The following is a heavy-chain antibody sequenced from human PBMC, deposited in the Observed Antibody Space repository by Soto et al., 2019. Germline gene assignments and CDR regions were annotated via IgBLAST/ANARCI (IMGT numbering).Heavy chain of an antibody. V-gene: IGHV4-59*01. Sequence: SETLSLTCTVSGGSISSYYWSWSRQPPGKGLEWIGYIYYSGSTKYNPSLKSRVTISVDTSKNQFSLKLSSVTAADTAVYYCARALHYYDSSGYQVDAFDIWGQGTMVTVSS. J-gene: IGHJ3*02. CDR2: IYYSGST. D-gene: IGHD3-22*01. CDR3: ARALHYYDSSGYQVDAFDI. CDR1: GGSISSYY.